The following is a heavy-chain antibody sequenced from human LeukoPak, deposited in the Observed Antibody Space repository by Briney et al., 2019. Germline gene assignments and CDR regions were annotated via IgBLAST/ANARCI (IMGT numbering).Heavy chain of an antibody. D-gene: IGHD3-10*01. Sequence: PGGSLRLSCAASGFSFSDAWMNWVRQAPGKGLEWVGHIKSKVDGGTPDYVAPVKGRFTISRDDSRNTLYLQMSSLNTEDTAVYYCTTGIRGDWGQGTLVTVSS. V-gene: IGHV3-15*07. CDR2: IKSKVDGGTP. CDR3: TTGIRGD. CDR1: GFSFSDAW. J-gene: IGHJ4*02.